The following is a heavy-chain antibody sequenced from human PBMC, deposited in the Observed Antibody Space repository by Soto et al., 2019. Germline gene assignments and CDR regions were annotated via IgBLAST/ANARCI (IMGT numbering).Heavy chain of an antibody. J-gene: IGHJ4*02. D-gene: IGHD3-16*02. CDR2: ISSSSSYT. CDR1: GFTFSDYY. Sequence: PGGSLRLSCAASGFTFSDYYMSWIRQAPGKGLEWVSYISSSSSYTNYADSVKGRFTISRDNAKNSLYLQMNSLRAEDTAVYYCARGMITFGGVIVPNYLDYWGQGTLVTVSS. V-gene: IGHV3-11*06. CDR3: ARGMITFGGVIVPNYLDY.